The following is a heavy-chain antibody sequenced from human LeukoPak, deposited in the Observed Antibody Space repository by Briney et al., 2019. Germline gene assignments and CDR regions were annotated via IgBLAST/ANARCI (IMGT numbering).Heavy chain of an antibody. CDR1: GGSISIRSDY. D-gene: IGHD4-23*01. CDR3: SRSHDYGGLYFYYYMDV. J-gene: IGHJ6*03. V-gene: IGHV4-39*01. CDR2: LDSSGST. Sequence: PSETLSLTCTVSGGSISIRSDYWGWIRQTPGKGLEWIGNLDSSGSTYYNPSLKSRVTISVGTSKNQFSLNLRSVTAADTAIYFCSRSHDYGGLYFYYYMDVWGKGTTVTVSS.